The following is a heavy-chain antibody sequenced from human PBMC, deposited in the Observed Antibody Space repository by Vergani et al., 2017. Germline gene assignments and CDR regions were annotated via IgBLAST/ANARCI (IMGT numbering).Heavy chain of an antibody. CDR3: VRDPDYSTFDS. J-gene: IGHJ4*02. Sequence: DVRLVESGGGVVQPGGSLRLSCAASGFTFSAYSMNWVRQTPGKGLEWISYIGVSDNSIYYADSVMGRFAISRDNARNLLFLQMNSLRADDSALYFCVRDPDYSTFDSCGRGTLVTVS. V-gene: IGHV3-48*01. CDR1: GFTFSAYS. D-gene: IGHD4-11*01. CDR2: IGVSDNSI.